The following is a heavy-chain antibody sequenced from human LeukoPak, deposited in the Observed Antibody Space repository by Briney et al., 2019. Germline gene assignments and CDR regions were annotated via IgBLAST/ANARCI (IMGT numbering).Heavy chain of an antibody. CDR2: IFYSGST. CDR3: ARDRVQLEPGWFDP. J-gene: IGHJ5*02. Sequence: PSETLSLTCTVSGGSISTSNYYWGWIRQPPGKGLEWIGNIFYSGSTYYNPSLKSRVTISVDTSKNQFSLKLSSVTAADTAVYYCARDRVQLEPGWFDPWGQGTLVTVSS. CDR1: GGSISTSNYY. V-gene: IGHV4-39*07. D-gene: IGHD1-1*01.